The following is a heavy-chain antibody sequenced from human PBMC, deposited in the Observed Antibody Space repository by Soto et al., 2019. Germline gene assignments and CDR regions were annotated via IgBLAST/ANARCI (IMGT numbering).Heavy chain of an antibody. J-gene: IGHJ4*02. CDR3: ATDKMTDTSGSLY. CDR1: GFTFSSYI. CDR2: ISSSSSTI. D-gene: IGHD1-26*01. Sequence: PGGSLRLSCAASGFTFSSYIMNWVRQAPGKGLEWVSYISSSSSTIYYADSVKGRFTISRDNSKNTLYLQMNSLRAEDTAVYYCATDKMTDTSGSLYWGQENLITLSS. V-gene: IGHV3-48*01.